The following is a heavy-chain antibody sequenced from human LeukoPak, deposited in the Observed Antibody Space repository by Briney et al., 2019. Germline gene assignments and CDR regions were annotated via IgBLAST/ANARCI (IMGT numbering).Heavy chain of an antibody. J-gene: IGHJ6*03. Sequence: KPSETLSLTCTVSGGSISSSSYYWGWIRQPPGKGLEWIGSIYYGGSTYYNPSLKSRVTISVDTSENQFSLKLSSVTAADTAVYYCASLSPDTAMVYYYYYMDVWGKGTTVTVSS. CDR2: IYYGGST. D-gene: IGHD5-18*01. CDR1: GGSISSSSYY. CDR3: ASLSPDTAMVYYYYYMDV. V-gene: IGHV4-39*01.